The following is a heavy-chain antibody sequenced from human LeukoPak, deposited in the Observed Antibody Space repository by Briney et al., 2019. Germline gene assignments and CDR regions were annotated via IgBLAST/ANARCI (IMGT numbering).Heavy chain of an antibody. CDR2: INHSGST. CDR3: ARGGIVVVVAATCFDY. V-gene: IGHV4-34*01. CDR1: GGSFSGYY. Sequence: SETLSLTCAVYGGSFSGYYWSWIRQPPGKGLEWIGEINHSGSTNYNPSLKSRVTISVDTSKNQFSLKLSSMTAADTAVYYCARGGIVVVVAATCFDYWGQGTLVTVSS. J-gene: IGHJ4*02. D-gene: IGHD2-15*01.